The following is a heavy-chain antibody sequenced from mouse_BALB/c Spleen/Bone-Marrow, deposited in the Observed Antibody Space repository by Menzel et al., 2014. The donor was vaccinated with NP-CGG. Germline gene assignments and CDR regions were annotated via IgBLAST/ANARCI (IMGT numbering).Heavy chain of an antibody. CDR1: GYTFSNYW. V-gene: IGHV1-9*01. J-gene: IGHJ2*01. CDR3: ARASVVPYYFDF. D-gene: IGHD1-1*01. Sequence: VQLVESGAELVKPGASVKMSCKATGYTFSNYWIDWVKQRPGHGLEWIGEILPGSGTANYNEKFKGKATFTADTSSNTAYMQLSSLTSEDSALYYCARASVVPYYFDFWGQGTTLTVSS. CDR2: ILPGSGTA.